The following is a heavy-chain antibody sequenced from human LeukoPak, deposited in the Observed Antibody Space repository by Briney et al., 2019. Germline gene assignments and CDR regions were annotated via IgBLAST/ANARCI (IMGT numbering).Heavy chain of an antibody. CDR3: ARRPRNSGTYDGPSGLDS. Sequence: GGSLRLSCAASGFTFSSYAMSWVRQAPGKGLEWVSAISGSGGSTYYADSVKGRFTISRDNSKNTLYLQMNSLRAEDTAVYYCARRPRNSGTYDGPSGLDSWGQGTLVTVSS. D-gene: IGHD1-26*01. CDR1: GFTFSSYA. V-gene: IGHV3-23*01. J-gene: IGHJ4*02. CDR2: ISGSGGST.